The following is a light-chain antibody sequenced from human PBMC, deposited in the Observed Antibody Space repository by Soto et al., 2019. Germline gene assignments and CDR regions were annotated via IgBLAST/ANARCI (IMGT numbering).Light chain of an antibody. V-gene: IGKV3-15*01. Sequence: EIVITQSPATLAGSPGETVTLSCRASQSLSGNLAWYQQKPGQAPRLLIFRASTRATGVPARFSGRGSVTQFALSISGLQSEDFAVYYCQQYSKWPQWTVGPGTKVDIK. CDR3: QQYSKWPQWT. CDR1: QSLSGN. CDR2: RAS. J-gene: IGKJ1*01.